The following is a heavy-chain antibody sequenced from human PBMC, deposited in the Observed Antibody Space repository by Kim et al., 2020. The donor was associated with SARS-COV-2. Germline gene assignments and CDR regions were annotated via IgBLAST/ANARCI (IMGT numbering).Heavy chain of an antibody. J-gene: IGHJ4*02. D-gene: IGHD5-12*01. V-gene: IGHV4-59*13. CDR3: ARGSPRSWLQPLDY. CDR1: GGSISSYY. Sequence: SETLSLTCTVSGGSISSYYWSWIRQPPGKGLEWIGYIYYSGSTNYNPSLKSRVTISVDTSKNQFSLKLSSVNAADTAVYYCARGSPRSWLQPLDYWGQGTLVTVSS. CDR2: IYYSGST.